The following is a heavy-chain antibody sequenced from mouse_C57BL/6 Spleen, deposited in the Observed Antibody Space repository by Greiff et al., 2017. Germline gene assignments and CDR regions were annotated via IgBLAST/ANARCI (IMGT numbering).Heavy chain of an antibody. CDR3: ARQGDYDAPFAY. J-gene: IGHJ3*01. CDR2: IWSDGST. CDR1: GFSLTSYG. D-gene: IGHD2-4*01. Sequence: VKVEESGPGLVAPSQSLSITCTVSGFSLTSYGVHWVRQPPGKGLEWLVVIWSDGSTTYNSALKSRLSISKDNSKSQVFLKMNSLQTDDTAMYYCARQGDYDAPFAYWGQGTLVTVSA. V-gene: IGHV2-6-1*01.